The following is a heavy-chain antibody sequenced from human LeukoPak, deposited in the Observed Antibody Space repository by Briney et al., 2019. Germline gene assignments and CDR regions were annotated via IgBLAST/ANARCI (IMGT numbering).Heavy chain of an antibody. CDR2: IYGDGSFT. Sequence: PGGSLRLSCAASGFTFSNFWMHWVRQAPGKGLVWVALIYGDGSFTRYADSVKGRFTISRDNSKNALYLQLTSLRLEDTALYYCVKDLTGTWSFDYWSQGTLVTVSS. CDR1: GFTFSNFW. CDR3: VKDLTGTWSFDY. V-gene: IGHV3-74*01. J-gene: IGHJ4*02. D-gene: IGHD3-9*01.